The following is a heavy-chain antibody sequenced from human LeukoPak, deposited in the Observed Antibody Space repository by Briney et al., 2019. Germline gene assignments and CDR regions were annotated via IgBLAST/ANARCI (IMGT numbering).Heavy chain of an antibody. Sequence: GGSLRLSCAASGFTFSSFTMNWVRQAPGKGLEWVSIISDGSRDTPYAGSVKGRFTISRDNSKNTLYLQMNSLRAEDTAVYYCAKGSDIVLMVYAPDAFDIWGQGTMVTVSS. J-gene: IGHJ3*02. CDR3: AKGSDIVLMVYAPDAFDI. CDR2: ISDGSRDT. D-gene: IGHD2-8*01. V-gene: IGHV3-23*01. CDR1: GFTFSSFT.